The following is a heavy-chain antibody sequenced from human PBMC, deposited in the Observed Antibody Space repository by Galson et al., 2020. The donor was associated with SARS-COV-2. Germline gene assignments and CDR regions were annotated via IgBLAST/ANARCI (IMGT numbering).Heavy chain of an antibody. V-gene: IGHV1-18*04. CDR2: ISAYTGDT. D-gene: IGHD2-15*01. Sequence: ASVKVSCKGSGFTFNIYGISWVRQAPGQGLEWMGWISAYTGDTNYAQNLQGRVTMTTDTSTSTAYMELGSLRSDDTALYYRARVPNCSGGRCTEYNWFDPWGQGTLVIVSS. CDR1: GFTFNIYG. CDR3: ARVPNCSGGRCTEYNWFDP. J-gene: IGHJ5*02.